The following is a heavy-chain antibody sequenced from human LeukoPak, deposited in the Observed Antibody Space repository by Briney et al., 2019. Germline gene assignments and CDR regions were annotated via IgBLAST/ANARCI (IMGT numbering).Heavy chain of an antibody. CDR3: ARGALWFGDNYYYYYMDV. CDR1: GGSISSGSYY. J-gene: IGHJ6*03. V-gene: IGHV4-61*02. D-gene: IGHD3-10*01. CDR2: IYTSGST. Sequence: PSQTLFLTCTVSGGSISSGSYYWSWIRQPAGKGLEWIGRIYTSGSTNYNPSLKSRVTISVDTSKNQFSLKLSSVTAADTAVYYCARGALWFGDNYYYYYMDVWGKGTTVTISS.